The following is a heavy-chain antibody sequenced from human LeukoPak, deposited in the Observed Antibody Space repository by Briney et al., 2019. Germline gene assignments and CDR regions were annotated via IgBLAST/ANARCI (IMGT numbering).Heavy chain of an antibody. CDR1: GFTFSSYW. V-gene: IGHV3-7*01. CDR3: ARGYSSSSSAIQLWLPHYYYYYYMDV. D-gene: IGHD5-18*01. CDR2: IKQDGSEK. Sequence: GGSLRLSCAASGFTFSSYWMSWVRKAPGKGLEWVANIKQDGSEKYYVDSVKGRFTISRDNAKNSLYLQMNSLRAEDTAVYYCARGYSSSSSAIQLWLPHYYYYYYMDVWGKGTTVTVSS. J-gene: IGHJ6*03.